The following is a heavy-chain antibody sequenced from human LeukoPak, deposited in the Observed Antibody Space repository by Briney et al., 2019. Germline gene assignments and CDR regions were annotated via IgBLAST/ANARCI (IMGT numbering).Heavy chain of an antibody. Sequence: SVKVSCKASGGTFSSYAISWVRQAPGQGLEWMGRIIPIFGTANYAQKFQGRVTITTDESTSKDYMELSSLRSEDTAVYYCAKPLIAVAGTSAFDIWGQGTMVTVSS. V-gene: IGHV1-69*05. CDR3: AKPLIAVAGTSAFDI. J-gene: IGHJ3*02. CDR1: GGTFSSYA. D-gene: IGHD6-19*01. CDR2: IIPIFGTA.